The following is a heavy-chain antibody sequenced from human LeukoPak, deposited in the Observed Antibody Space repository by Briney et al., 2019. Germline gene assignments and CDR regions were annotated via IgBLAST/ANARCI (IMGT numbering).Heavy chain of an antibody. CDR3: ARQAGYCSSTSCYELFFDY. Sequence: GESLKISCKGSGYSFTSYWIGWVRQMPGKGLEWMGIIYPGDSDTRYSPSFQGQVTISADKSISTAYLQWSSLKASDTAMYYCARQAGYCSSTSCYELFFDYWGQGTLVTVSS. CDR1: GYSFTSYW. CDR2: IYPGDSDT. D-gene: IGHD2-2*01. J-gene: IGHJ4*02. V-gene: IGHV5-51*01.